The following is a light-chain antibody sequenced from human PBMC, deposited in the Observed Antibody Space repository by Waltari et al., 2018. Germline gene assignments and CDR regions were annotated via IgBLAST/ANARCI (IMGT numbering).Light chain of an antibody. V-gene: IGKV1-5*03. Sequence: DFQMTQSPSILSASVGDRVTIICRAIQSVGRLLAWYQQKPGSAPKLLIYQASNLESGVPSRFSGAGSGTEFTLTISSLQPDDFATYYCQQYIAYWTFGQGTKVQSK. CDR1: QSVGRL. CDR2: QAS. CDR3: QQYIAYWT. J-gene: IGKJ1*01.